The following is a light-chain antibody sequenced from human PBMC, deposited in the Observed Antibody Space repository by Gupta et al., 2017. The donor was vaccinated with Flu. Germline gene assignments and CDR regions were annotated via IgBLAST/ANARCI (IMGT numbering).Light chain of an antibody. V-gene: IGKV1-39*01. CDR2: AAS. Sequence: DSYLTQAPSSLSASVGDRVTITCRASQSISSYLNWYQQKPGKAPKLLIYAASSLQSGVPSRFSGSGAWTDFTLPISSLQPEDFATYYCQQSYSTPPYTFGQGTKLEIK. CDR1: QSISSY. CDR3: QQSYSTPPYT. J-gene: IGKJ2*01.